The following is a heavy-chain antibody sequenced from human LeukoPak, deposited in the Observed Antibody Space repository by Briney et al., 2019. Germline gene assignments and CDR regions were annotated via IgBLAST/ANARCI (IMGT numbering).Heavy chain of an antibody. V-gene: IGHV4-61*01. J-gene: IGHJ4*02. Sequence: DPSETLSLTCTVSGGSVRSDSYYWSWIRQPPGKGLEWIGYIYYSGSTNYNPSLKSRVTISVDTSKNQFSLKLSSVTAADTAVYYCARDSGSYRLLGYWGQGTLVTVSS. CDR2: IYYSGST. CDR3: ARDSGSYRLLGY. CDR1: GGSVRSDSYY. D-gene: IGHD1-26*01.